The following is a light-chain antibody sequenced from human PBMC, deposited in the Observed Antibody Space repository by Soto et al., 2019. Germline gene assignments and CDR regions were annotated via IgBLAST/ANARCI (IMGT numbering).Light chain of an antibody. Sequence: QSALAQPASVSGSPGQSITISCTGTSSDVGAYDSVPWYQQHPHKAPQLIIYKGTQRPSGVSNRFSGSTSGNAASLTISGLQADDEADYFCCSSAPESTYVCGTGTKVTVL. J-gene: IGLJ1*01. CDR2: KGT. V-gene: IGLV2-23*01. CDR3: CSSAPESTYV. CDR1: SSDVGAYDS.